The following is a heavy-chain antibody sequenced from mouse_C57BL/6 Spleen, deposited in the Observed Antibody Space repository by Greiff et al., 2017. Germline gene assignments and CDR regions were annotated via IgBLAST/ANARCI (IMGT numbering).Heavy chain of an antibody. CDR3: ARRAYYSNDWYIDV. J-gene: IGHJ1*03. CDR2: IDPSDSET. Sequence: QVQLQQPGAELVRPGSSVKLSCKASGYTFTSYWMHWVKQRPIQGLEWIGNIDPSDSETHYNQKFKDKATLTVDKSSSTAYMQLSSLTSEDSAVYYGARRAYYSNDWYIDVWGTGTTVTVSS. CDR1: GYTFTSYW. D-gene: IGHD2-5*01. V-gene: IGHV1-52*01.